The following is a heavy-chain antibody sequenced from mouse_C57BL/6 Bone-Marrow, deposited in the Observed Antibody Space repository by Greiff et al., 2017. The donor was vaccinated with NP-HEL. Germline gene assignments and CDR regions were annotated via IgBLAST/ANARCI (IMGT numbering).Heavy chain of an antibody. CDR1: GYTFTSYW. Sequence: VQLQQPGAELVRPGTSVKLSCKASGYTFTSYWMHWVKQRPGQGLEWIGVIDPSDSYTNYNQKFKGKATLTVDTSSSTAYMQLSSLTSEDSAVYYCARGRVTTGYAMDYWGQGTSVTVSS. CDR2: IDPSDSYT. J-gene: IGHJ4*01. D-gene: IGHD2-2*01. CDR3: ARGRVTTGYAMDY. V-gene: IGHV1-59*01.